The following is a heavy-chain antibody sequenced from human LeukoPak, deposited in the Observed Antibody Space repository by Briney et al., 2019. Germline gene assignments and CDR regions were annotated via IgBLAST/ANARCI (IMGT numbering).Heavy chain of an antibody. CDR2: ISFDGNSK. Sequence: GRSLRLSCAASGITFKTHSMQWVRQAPDKGLEWVAVISFDGNSKYYADSVKGRFTISRDNSKNTLYLQMDSLKAEDTAVYYCARDGGTAVVGSKNDAFDIWGQGTAVTVSS. CDR1: GITFKTHS. J-gene: IGHJ3*02. V-gene: IGHV3-30*04. CDR3: ARDGGTAVVGSKNDAFDI. D-gene: IGHD6-19*01.